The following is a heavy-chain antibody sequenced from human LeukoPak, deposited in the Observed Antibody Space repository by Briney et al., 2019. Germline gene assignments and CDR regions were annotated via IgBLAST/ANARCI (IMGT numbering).Heavy chain of an antibody. CDR2: ISGSGGST. V-gene: IGHV3-23*01. CDR1: GFTFSIYA. Sequence: GGSLRLSCAASGFTFSIYAMSWVRQAPGKGLGWVSAISGSGGSTYYADSVKGRYTISRDNSKNTLYLQMNSLRAEDTAVYYCARLTMEGGSGSYYWPISQKWLFDYWGQGTLVTVSS. CDR3: ARLTMEGGSGSYYWPISQKWLFDY. D-gene: IGHD3-10*01. J-gene: IGHJ4*02.